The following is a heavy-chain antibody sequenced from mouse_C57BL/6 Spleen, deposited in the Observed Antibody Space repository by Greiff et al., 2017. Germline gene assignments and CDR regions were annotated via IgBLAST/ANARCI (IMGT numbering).Heavy chain of an antibody. CDR2: IDPSDSYT. V-gene: IGHV1-69*01. Sequence: QVQLQQPGAELVMPGASVKLSCKASGYTFTSYWMHWVKQRPGQGLEWIGEIDPSDSYTNYNQKFKGKSTLTVDKSSSTAYMQLSSLTSEDSAVYYWARSGETGTGYFDYWGQGTTLTVSS. CDR1: GYTFTSYW. CDR3: ARSGETGTGYFDY. J-gene: IGHJ2*01. D-gene: IGHD4-1*01.